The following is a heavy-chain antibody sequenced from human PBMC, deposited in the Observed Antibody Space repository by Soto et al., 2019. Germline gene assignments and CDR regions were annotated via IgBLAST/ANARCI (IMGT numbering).Heavy chain of an antibody. J-gene: IGHJ6*02. CDR3: ARDPRGDGYSYYYYGMDV. Sequence: GGSLRLSCAASGFTFSSYSMNWVRQAPGKGLEWVSYISSSSSTIYYADSVKGRFTISRDNAKNSLYLQMNSLRDEDTAVYYCARDPRGDGYSYYYYGMDVWGQGTTVTVSS. V-gene: IGHV3-48*02. D-gene: IGHD2-15*01. CDR2: ISSSSSTI. CDR1: GFTFSSYS.